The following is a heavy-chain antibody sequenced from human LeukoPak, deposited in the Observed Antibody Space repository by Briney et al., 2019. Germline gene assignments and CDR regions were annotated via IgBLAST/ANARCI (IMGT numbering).Heavy chain of an antibody. CDR1: GFTFSSYA. Sequence: GGSLRLSCAASGFTFSSYAMSWVRQAPGKGLEWVSAISGSGGSTYYADSVKGRFTISRDNSKNTLYLQMNSLRAEDTAVYYCAKDVVSLWGYCSSTSCYRPRSYFDYWGQGTLVTVSS. V-gene: IGHV3-23*01. J-gene: IGHJ4*02. D-gene: IGHD2-2*01. CDR3: AKDVVSLWGYCSSTSCYRPRSYFDY. CDR2: ISGSGGST.